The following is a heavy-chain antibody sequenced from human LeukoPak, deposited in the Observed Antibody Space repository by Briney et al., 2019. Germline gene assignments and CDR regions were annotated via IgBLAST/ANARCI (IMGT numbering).Heavy chain of an antibody. CDR1: GGSISSYY. CDR3: ARVIFGVVIPRANYYYYMDV. D-gene: IGHD3-3*02. Sequence: NPSETLSLSCTVSGGSISSYYWSWIRQPPGKGLEWIGYSYCSGSTNYNPSLKSRVTISVDTSKNQFSLKLSSVTAADTAVYYCARVIFGVVIPRANYYYYMDVWGKGTTVTVSS. CDR2: SYCSGST. J-gene: IGHJ6*03. V-gene: IGHV4-59*01.